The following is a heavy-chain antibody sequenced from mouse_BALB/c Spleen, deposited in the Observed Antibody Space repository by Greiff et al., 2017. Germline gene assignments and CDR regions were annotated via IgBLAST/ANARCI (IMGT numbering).Heavy chain of an antibody. Sequence: EVQRVESGPELVKPGASVKIPCKASGYTFTDYNMDWVKQSHGKSLEWIGDINPNNGGTIYNQKFKGKATLNVDKSSSTAYMELRSLTSEDTAVYYCARSCYRFSFAYWGQGTLVTVSA. CDR3: ARSCYRFSFAY. J-gene: IGHJ3*01. CDR2: INPNNGGT. V-gene: IGHV1-18*01. CDR1: GYTFTDYN. D-gene: IGHD2-14*01.